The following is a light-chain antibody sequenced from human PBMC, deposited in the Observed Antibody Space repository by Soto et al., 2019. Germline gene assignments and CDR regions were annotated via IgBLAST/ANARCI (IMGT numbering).Light chain of an antibody. CDR1: QSVGSNY. Sequence: EIVLTHSPGTLSLSPWERATLSCRASQSVGSNYLAWYQQKPGQAPRLLIYGASSRATGIPDRFSGGGSGTDFTLTISRLEPEDFAVYYCQQYNYSPWTYGQGTKVDIK. CDR2: GAS. CDR3: QQYNYSPWT. V-gene: IGKV3-20*01. J-gene: IGKJ1*01.